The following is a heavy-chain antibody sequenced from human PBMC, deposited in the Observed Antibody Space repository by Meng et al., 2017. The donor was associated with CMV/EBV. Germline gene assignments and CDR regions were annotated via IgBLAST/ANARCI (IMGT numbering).Heavy chain of an antibody. D-gene: IGHD2-2*01. CDR2: IYYSGST. V-gene: IGHV4-39*07. Sequence: SETLSLTCTVSGGSISSSSYYWGWIRQPPGRGLEWIGSIYYSGSTYYNPSLKSRVTISVDTSKNQFSLKLSSVTAADTAVYYCARDRYCSSTSCYEYYYYYGMDVWGQGTTVTVSS. J-gene: IGHJ6*02. CDR3: ARDRYCSSTSCYEYYYYYGMDV. CDR1: GGSISSSSYY.